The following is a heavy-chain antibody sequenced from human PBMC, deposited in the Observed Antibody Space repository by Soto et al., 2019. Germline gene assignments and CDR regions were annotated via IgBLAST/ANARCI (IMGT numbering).Heavy chain of an antibody. D-gene: IGHD2-2*01. Sequence: QVQLQQWGAGLLKPSETLSLTCAVYGGSFSGYYWSWIRQPPGKGLEWIGEINHSGSTNYNPSLKSRVTISVVTSKNQFSLKLSSVTAADTAVYYCASFRRYCSSTSCYLLDKYYFDYWGQGTLVTVSS. CDR3: ASFRRYCSSTSCYLLDKYYFDY. CDR2: INHSGST. CDR1: GGSFSGYY. J-gene: IGHJ4*02. V-gene: IGHV4-34*01.